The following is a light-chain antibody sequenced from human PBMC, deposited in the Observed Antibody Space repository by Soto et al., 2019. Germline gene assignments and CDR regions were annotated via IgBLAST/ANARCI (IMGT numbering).Light chain of an antibody. CDR1: QSISNN. CDR2: GAS. J-gene: IGKJ4*01. V-gene: IGKV3-20*01. Sequence: EIVMTQSPATLSVSPGERATLSCRASQSISNNLAWYQQKPGQAPRLLIYGASSRATGIPDRFSGSGSGTDFTLTISRLEPEDFAVYYCQQYGSSPKLTFGGGTKVDIK. CDR3: QQYGSSPKLT.